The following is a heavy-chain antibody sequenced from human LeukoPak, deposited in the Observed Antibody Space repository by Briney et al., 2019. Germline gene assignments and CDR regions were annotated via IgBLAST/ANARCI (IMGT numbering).Heavy chain of an antibody. V-gene: IGHV3-13*01. CDR2: IGTAGDT. Sequence: PGGSLRLSCAASGFTFSSYDMHWVRHATGKGLEWVSAIGTAGDTYYPGSVKGRFTISRENAKNSLYLQMNSLRAGDTAVYYCARANSIAAFDIWGQGTMVTVSS. D-gene: IGHD2/OR15-2a*01. CDR3: ARANSIAAFDI. CDR1: GFTFSSYD. J-gene: IGHJ3*02.